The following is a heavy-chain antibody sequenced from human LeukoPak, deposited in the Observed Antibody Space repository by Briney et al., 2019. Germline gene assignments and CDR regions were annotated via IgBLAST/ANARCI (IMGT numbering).Heavy chain of an antibody. J-gene: IGHJ6*02. CDR1: GFTFSSYW. Sequence: GGSLRLSCAASGFTFSSYWMSWVRQAPGKGLEWVATMNRDGSEKNYVDSIKGRFTISRDNAANSLYLQMNSLRVEDTAVYYCARDGGIIRFGGQDVWGQGTTVIVS. CDR3: ARDGGIIRFGGQDV. D-gene: IGHD3-16*01. V-gene: IGHV3-7*01. CDR2: MNRDGSEK.